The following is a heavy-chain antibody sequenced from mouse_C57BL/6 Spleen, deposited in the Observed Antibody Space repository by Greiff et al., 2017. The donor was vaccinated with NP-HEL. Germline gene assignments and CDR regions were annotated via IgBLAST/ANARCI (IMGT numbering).Heavy chain of an antibody. CDR1: GFTFSDYY. D-gene: IGHD1-1*02. CDR2: INYDGSST. V-gene: IGHV5-16*01. CDR3: ARDLGGYWYFEV. J-gene: IGHJ1*03. Sequence: EVMLVESEGGLVQPGSSMKLSCTASGFTFSDYYMAWVRQVPEKGLEWVANINYDGSSTYYLDSLKSRFIISRDNAKNILYLQMSSLKAEDTATYYCARDLGGYWYFEVWGTGTTVTVSS.